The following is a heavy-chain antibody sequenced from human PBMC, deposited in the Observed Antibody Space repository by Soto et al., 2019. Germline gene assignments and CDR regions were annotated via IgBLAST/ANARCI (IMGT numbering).Heavy chain of an antibody. V-gene: IGHV3-48*02. CDR2: ISSSSSTI. CDR1: GFTFSSYS. D-gene: IGHD6-6*01. Sequence: GWSLRLSCAASGFTFSSYSMNWVRQAPGKGLEWVSYISSSSSTIYYADSVKGRFTISRDNAKNSLYLQMNSLRDEDTAVYYCARFQLAGNYYYGMDVWGQGTTVTVSS. CDR3: ARFQLAGNYYYGMDV. J-gene: IGHJ6*02.